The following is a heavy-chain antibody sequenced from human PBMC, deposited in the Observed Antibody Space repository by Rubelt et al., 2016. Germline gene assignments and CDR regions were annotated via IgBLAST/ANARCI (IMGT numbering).Heavy chain of an antibody. CDR2: IYYSGIT. Sequence: QVQLQESGPGLVKPSETLSLTCTVSGGSIGSYYWSWIRQPPGKGLEWIGYIYYSGITTYNPALQCGATSSVATSKNQFSLNLGSVTAADTAVYFCAGIAVAGTGNWYLDLWGRGTLVTVSS. V-gene: IGHV4-59*08. CDR3: AGIAVAGTGNWYLDL. CDR1: GGSIGSYY. D-gene: IGHD6-19*01. J-gene: IGHJ2*01.